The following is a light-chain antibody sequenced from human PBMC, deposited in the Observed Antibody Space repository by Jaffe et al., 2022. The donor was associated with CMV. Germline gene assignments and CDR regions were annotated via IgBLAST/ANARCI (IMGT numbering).Light chain of an antibody. CDR2: GAS. CDR1: QTVSSN. CDR3: QQYNNWPPWT. J-gene: IGKJ1*01. V-gene: IGKV3-15*01. Sequence: EIVLTQSPATLSLSPGERATLSCRASQTVSSNLAWYQQKPGQSPRLLMYGASTRATDIPARFSGSGSGTEFTLTISSLQSEDFAVYYCQQYNNWPPWTFGQGTKVEIK.